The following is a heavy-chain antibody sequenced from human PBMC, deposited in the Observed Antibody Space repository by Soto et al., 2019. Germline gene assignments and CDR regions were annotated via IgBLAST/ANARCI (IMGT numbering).Heavy chain of an antibody. CDR3: ARGDATKIVVTTYYAMDV. V-gene: IGHV1-69*12. CDR1: GGSLSNYG. Sequence: QVQLVQSGAEVKKPGSSVKVSCKASGGSLSNYGISWVRQAPGQGLEWMGGSIPGFVTANYAQKFQGRVTITADESTNIVYMDVTSLRSEDTAVYYCARGDATKIVVTTYYAMDVWGQGTTVTVAS. J-gene: IGHJ6*02. CDR2: SIPGFVTA. D-gene: IGHD3-22*01.